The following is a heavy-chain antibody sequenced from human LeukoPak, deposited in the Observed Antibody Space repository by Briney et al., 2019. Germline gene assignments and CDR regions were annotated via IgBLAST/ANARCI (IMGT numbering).Heavy chain of an antibody. V-gene: IGHV3-23*01. J-gene: IGHJ3*01. D-gene: IGHD3-22*01. CDR2: IGASGAT. CDR1: GFTLRIYA. CDR3: AKNYHDNTAYFSWAFDV. Sequence: GGSLRLSCAASGFTLRIYAMTWVRQAPGKGLEWVSAIGASGATFYADSVRGRFTISRDNSRNTLHLQMNSLRTEDTAVYYCAKNYHDNTAYFSWAFDVWGQGTMVTLSS.